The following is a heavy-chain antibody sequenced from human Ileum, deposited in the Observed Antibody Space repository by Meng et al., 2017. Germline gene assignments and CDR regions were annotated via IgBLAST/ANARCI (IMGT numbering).Heavy chain of an antibody. V-gene: IGHV4-4*03. CDR2: ISQESGRT. Sequence: VHRQGSGPGLLRPQWTLSLTCVVSGESISRRDGWSWVRQPPGKGLEWIGEISQESGRTNYNPSLKSRVTISLDKSKNQFSLNLNSVTAADTAVYYCVRNEGYSLGDWGQGTLVTVSS. CDR3: VRNEGYSLGD. J-gene: IGHJ4*02. D-gene: IGHD2-21*01. CDR1: GESISRRDG.